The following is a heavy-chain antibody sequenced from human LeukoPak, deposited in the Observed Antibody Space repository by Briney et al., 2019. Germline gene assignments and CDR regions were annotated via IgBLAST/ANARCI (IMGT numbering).Heavy chain of an antibody. CDR2: IIPIFGTA. J-gene: IGHJ6*03. CDR1: GGTFSSYA. D-gene: IGHD3-22*01. Sequence: GASVKVSCKASGGTFSSYAISWVRQAPGQGLEWMGGIIPIFGTANYAQKFQGRVTITTDESTNTAYMELSSLRSEDTAVYYCASGSSDDSSGYYSGYYYYMDVWGKGTAVTVSS. V-gene: IGHV1-69*05. CDR3: ASGSSDDSSGYYSGYYYYMDV.